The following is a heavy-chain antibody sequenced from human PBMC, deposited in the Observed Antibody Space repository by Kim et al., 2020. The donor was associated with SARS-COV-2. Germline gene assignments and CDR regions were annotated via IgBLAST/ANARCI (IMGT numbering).Heavy chain of an antibody. CDR2: IWYDGSNK. CDR1: GFTFSSYG. J-gene: IGHJ6*02. Sequence: GGSLRLSCAASGFTFSSYGMHWVRQAPGKGLEWVAVIWYDGSNKYYADSVKGRFTISRDNSKNTLYLQMNSLRAEDTAVYYCAREASLYGMDVWGQGTTVTVSS. CDR3: AREASLYGMDV. V-gene: IGHV3-33*01.